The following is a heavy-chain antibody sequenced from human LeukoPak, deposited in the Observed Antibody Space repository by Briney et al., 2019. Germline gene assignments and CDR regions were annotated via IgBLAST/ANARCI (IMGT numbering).Heavy chain of an antibody. J-gene: IGHJ5*02. CDR2: ISSSSSYT. V-gene: IGHV3-11*06. CDR3: ARDPRVRGSWDPNWFDP. D-gene: IGHD3-10*01. CDR1: GFTFSDSY. Sequence: GGSLRLSCAASGFTFSDSYMSWIRQAPGKGLEWVSYISSSSSYTNYADSVKGRFTISRDNAKNSLYLQMNSLRAEDTAVYYCARDPRVRGSWDPNWFDPGGQGTLVTVSS.